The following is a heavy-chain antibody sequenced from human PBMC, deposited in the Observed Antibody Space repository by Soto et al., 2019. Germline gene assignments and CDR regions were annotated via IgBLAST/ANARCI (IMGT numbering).Heavy chain of an antibody. CDR1: GGSISSSSYY. CDR3: ACYRRWAYYFDY. CDR2: IYYSGST. V-gene: IGHV4-39*01. J-gene: IGHJ4*02. D-gene: IGHD4-4*01. Sequence: SETLSLTCTVSGGSISSSSYYWGWIRQPPGKGLEWIGSIYYSGSTYYNPSLKSRVTISVDTSKNQFSLKLSSVTAADTAVYYCACYRRWAYYFDYWGQGTLVTVSS.